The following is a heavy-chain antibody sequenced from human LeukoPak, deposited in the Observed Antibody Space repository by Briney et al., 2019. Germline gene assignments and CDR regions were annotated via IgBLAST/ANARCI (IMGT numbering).Heavy chain of an antibody. J-gene: IGHJ6*02. CDR2: ISSSSSYI. CDR3: TVVQGNAPDFSPDLYGMDV. V-gene: IGHV3-11*06. D-gene: IGHD1-14*01. Sequence: KPGGSLRLSCAGSGFIFSDYYMSWIRQAPGKGLEWVSSISSSSSYIYYADSVKGRFTISRDNAKNSLYLQMNSLRAEDTAVYYCTVVQGNAPDFSPDLYGMDVWGQGTTVTVSS. CDR1: GFIFSDYY.